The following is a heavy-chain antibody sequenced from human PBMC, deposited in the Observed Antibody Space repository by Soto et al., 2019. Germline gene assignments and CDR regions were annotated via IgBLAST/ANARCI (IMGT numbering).Heavy chain of an antibody. Sequence: LRLSCAASGFTFSRYSMNWVRQAPGMGLDWVAVIWYDGNNKYYSESVKGRFTISRDNSKNTVFLEMSSLRAEDTAVYYCARGNYGASGIDYWGPGALVTVSS. CDR2: IWYDGNNK. J-gene: IGHJ4*02. D-gene: IGHD1-7*01. CDR3: ARGNYGASGIDY. CDR1: GFTFSRYS. V-gene: IGHV3-33*07.